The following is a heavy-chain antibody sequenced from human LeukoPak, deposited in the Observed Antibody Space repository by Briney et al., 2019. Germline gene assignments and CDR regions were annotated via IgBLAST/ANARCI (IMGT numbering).Heavy chain of an antibody. CDR1: GFTFNDYY. J-gene: IGHJ4*01. V-gene: IGHV3-11*04. Sequence: PGGSXRLSCTGYGFTFNDYYMSWVSQAQGKGVDWLSFISSRAYPIYYAPSVMGPFPISRDTAKTSLYLQMNSLRVEDTAVYYCVMTAAPPTYHWGQGALVTVSS. D-gene: IGHD6-25*01. CDR2: ISSRAYPI. CDR3: VMTAAPPTYH.